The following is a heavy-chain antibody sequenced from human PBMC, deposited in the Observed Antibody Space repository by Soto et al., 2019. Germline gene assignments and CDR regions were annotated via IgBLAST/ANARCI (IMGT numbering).Heavy chain of an antibody. Sequence: SETLSLTCTVSGGSINSGGYFWTWVRQHPGKGLEWIGYMYNSGTTYYTSSLKSRVNISGDTSKNQFSLRLSSVTAADTAVYYCARHTGLGPIPFDYWGQGTPVTVSS. V-gene: IGHV4-31*03. CDR2: MYNSGTT. J-gene: IGHJ4*02. CDR3: ARHTGLGPIPFDY. CDR1: GGSINSGGYF.